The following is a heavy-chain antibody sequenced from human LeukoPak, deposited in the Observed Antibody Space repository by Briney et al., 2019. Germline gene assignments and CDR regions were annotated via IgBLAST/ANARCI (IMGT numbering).Heavy chain of an antibody. CDR1: GYTFTSYY. V-gene: IGHV1-46*01. D-gene: IGHD6-19*01. J-gene: IGHJ4*02. Sequence: ASVKVSCKASGYTFTSYYMHWVRQAPGQGLEWMGIINPSGGSTSYAQKFQGRVTMTRDTSTSTVYMELSSLRSEDTAVYFCARPLAVAGFDYWGQGTLVTVSS. CDR3: ARPLAVAGFDY. CDR2: INPSGGST.